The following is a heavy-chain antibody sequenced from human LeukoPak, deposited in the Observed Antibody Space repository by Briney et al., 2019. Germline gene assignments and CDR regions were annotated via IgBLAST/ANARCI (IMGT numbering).Heavy chain of an antibody. Sequence: SGRSLRLSCAGFGFTFSNYAIHWVRQAPGKGLEWVAAISFDGSKSYYAESVKGRFSISRDNSRDTLYLQMSSLAVEDTAIYYCARSRIANDSSGYYFKFDYWGQGALVTVSS. J-gene: IGHJ4*02. CDR1: GFTFSNYA. CDR2: ISFDGSKS. V-gene: IGHV3-30*15. D-gene: IGHD3-22*01. CDR3: ARSRIANDSSGYYFKFDY.